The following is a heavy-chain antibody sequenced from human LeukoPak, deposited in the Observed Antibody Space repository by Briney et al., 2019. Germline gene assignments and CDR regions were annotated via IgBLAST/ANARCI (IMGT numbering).Heavy chain of an antibody. CDR2: IYYSGST. J-gene: IGHJ4*02. Sequence: PSETLSLTCTVSGGSISSSSYHWGWIRQPPGKGLEWIGSIYYSGSTYYNPSLKSRVTISVDTSKNQFSLKLSSVTAADTAVYYCARLRQQLVLFDYWGQGTLVTVSS. V-gene: IGHV4-39*01. CDR3: ARLRQQLVLFDY. CDR1: GGSISSSSYH. D-gene: IGHD6-13*01.